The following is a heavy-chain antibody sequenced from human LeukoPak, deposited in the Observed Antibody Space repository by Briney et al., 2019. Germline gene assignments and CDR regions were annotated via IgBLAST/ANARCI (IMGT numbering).Heavy chain of an antibody. CDR1: GFTFSSYW. V-gene: IGHV3-7*01. D-gene: IGHD2-2*01. Sequence: PGGSLRLSCAASGFTFSSYWMSWVRQAPGKGLEWVANIKQDGSEKYYVDSVKGRFTISRDNAKNSLYLQMNSLRAEDTAVYYCASRAVPAASFGYYYMDVWGKGTTVTVSS. CDR3: ASRAVPAASFGYYYMDV. J-gene: IGHJ6*03. CDR2: IKQDGSEK.